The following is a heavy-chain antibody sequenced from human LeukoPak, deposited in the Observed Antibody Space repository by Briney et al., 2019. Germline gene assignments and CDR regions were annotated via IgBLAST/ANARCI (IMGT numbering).Heavy chain of an antibody. CDR3: ARVLYGSGSYYMYYYYYYYMDV. CDR1: GYTFTSYD. D-gene: IGHD3-10*01. CDR2: MNPNSGNT. Sequence: ASVEVSCKASGYTFTSYDINWVRQATGQGLEWMGWMNPNSGNTGYAQKFQGRVTMTRNTSISTAYMELSSLRSEDTAVYYCARVLYGSGSYYMYYYYYYYMDVWGKGTTVTISS. V-gene: IGHV1-8*01. J-gene: IGHJ6*03.